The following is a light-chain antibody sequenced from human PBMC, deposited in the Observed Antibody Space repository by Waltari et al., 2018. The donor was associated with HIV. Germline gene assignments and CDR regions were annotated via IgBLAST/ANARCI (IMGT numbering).Light chain of an antibody. CDR1: SGDIGNYDY. CDR3: ASYAGHDRFVL. Sequence: QPALIQPPSASGSPGQSVTISCTGTSGDIGNYDYVSWYQQHPGKAPQIIIYDVSQRSSGVPDRFSGSKSGNTASLTVSGLQAEDEADYYCASYAGHDRFVLLGGGTKVTVL. V-gene: IGLV2-8*01. J-gene: IGLJ2*01. CDR2: DVS.